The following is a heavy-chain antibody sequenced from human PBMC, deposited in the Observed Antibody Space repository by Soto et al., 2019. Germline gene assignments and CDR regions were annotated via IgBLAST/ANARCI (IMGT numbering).Heavy chain of an antibody. CDR3: AKDRVYCYDSSGYTYYFDY. Sequence: GGSLRLSCAASGFTFSSDAMSWVRQAPGKGLEWVSAISGSGGSTYYADSVKGRFTISRDNSKNTLYLQMNSLRADDTAVYYCAKDRVYCYDSSGYTYYFDYWGQGTLVTVSS. CDR1: GFTFSSDA. V-gene: IGHV3-23*01. J-gene: IGHJ4*02. CDR2: ISGSGGST. D-gene: IGHD3-22*01.